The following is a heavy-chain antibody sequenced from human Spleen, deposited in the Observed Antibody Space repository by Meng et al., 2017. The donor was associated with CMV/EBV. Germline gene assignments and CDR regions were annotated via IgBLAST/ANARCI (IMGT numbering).Heavy chain of an antibody. J-gene: IGHJ5*02. CDR2: MSPDTGNT. V-gene: IGHV1-8*01. CDR3: TQTSSDFWSGYFGNWFDP. D-gene: IGHD3-3*01. Sequence: ASVKVSCKASGYTFIKYDINWVRQATGQGLEWMGWMSPDTGNTGYAQKFQGRVTLTRNTSISTAYMELSSLKSEDTAVYYCTQTSSDFWSGYFGNWFDPWGQGTLVTVSS. CDR1: GYTFIKYD.